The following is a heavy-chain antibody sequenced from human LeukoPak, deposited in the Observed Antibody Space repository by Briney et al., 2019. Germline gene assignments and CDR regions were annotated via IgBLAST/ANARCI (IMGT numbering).Heavy chain of an antibody. J-gene: IGHJ4*02. V-gene: IGHV1-18*01. CDR2: ISAYNGNT. CDR1: GYTFTSYG. Sequence: ASVKVSCKASGYTFTSYGISWVRQAPGQGLEWMGWISAYNGNTNYAQKLQGRVTMTTDTSTSTAYMELRSLRSDDTAVYYRASSDTAMVPPGYWGQGTLVTVSS. CDR3: ASSDTAMVPPGY. D-gene: IGHD5-18*01.